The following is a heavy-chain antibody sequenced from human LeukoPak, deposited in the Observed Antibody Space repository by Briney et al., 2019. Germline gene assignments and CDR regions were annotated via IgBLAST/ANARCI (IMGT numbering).Heavy chain of an antibody. CDR1: GFTFSSYW. V-gene: IGHV3-7*01. CDR2: IKQDGSEK. Sequence: GGSLRLYCAASGFTFSSYWMSWVRQAPGKGLEWVANIKQDGSEKYYVDSVKGRFTISRDNAKNSLYLQMNSLRAEDTAVYYCARGSGGWYNWFDPWGQGTLVTVSS. D-gene: IGHD6-19*01. J-gene: IGHJ5*02. CDR3: ARGSGGWYNWFDP.